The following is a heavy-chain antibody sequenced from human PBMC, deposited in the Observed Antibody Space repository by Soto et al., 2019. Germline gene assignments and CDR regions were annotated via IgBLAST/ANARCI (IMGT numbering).Heavy chain of an antibody. J-gene: IGHJ6*02. Sequence: PGGSLRLSCAASGFTFSSYEMNWVRRAPGKGLEWVSYISSSGSTIYYADSVKGRFTISRDNAKNSLYLQMNSLRAEDTAVYYCARSIAARPGYYYGMDVWGQGTTVTVSS. V-gene: IGHV3-48*03. CDR2: ISSSGSTI. CDR1: GFTFSSYE. D-gene: IGHD6-6*01. CDR3: ARSIAARPGYYYGMDV.